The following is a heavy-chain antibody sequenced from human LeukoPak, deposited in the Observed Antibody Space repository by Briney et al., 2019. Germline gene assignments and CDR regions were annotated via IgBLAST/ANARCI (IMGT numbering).Heavy chain of an antibody. D-gene: IGHD3-16*02. V-gene: IGHV3-23*01. Sequence: GGSLRLSCAASGFTFSSYAMSWVRQAPGKGLEWVSAISGSGGSTYYADSVKGRFTISRDNSKNTLHLQMNSLRAEDTAVYYCAKGGLRLGELSSFDYWGQGTLVTVSS. CDR3: AKGGLRLGELSSFDY. CDR1: GFTFSSYA. CDR2: ISGSGGST. J-gene: IGHJ4*02.